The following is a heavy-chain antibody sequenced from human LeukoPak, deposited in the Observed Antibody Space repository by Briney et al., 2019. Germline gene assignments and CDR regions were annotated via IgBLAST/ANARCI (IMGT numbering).Heavy chain of an antibody. V-gene: IGHV1-2*02. D-gene: IGHD3-16*02. CDR2: INPNSGGT. J-gene: IGHJ4*02. Sequence: ASVRVSCKTSGYTFTGYYMHWVRQAPGQGLEWMGWINPNSGGTNYAQKFQGRVTMTRDTSISTAYMELSRLRSDDTAVYYCARVPGELSLDYWGQGTLVTVSS. CDR1: GYTFTGYY. CDR3: ARVPGELSLDY.